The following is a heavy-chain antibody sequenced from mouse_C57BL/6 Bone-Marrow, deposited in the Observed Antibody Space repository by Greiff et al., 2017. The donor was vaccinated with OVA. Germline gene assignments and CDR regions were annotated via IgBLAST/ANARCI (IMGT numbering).Heavy chain of an antibody. V-gene: IGHV1-69*01. Sequence: QVQLQQSGAELVMPGASVKLSCKASGYTFTSYWMHWVKQRPGQGLEWIGEIDPSDSYTNYNQKFKGKSTLTVDKSSSTAYMQLSSLTSEDSAVYYCARLTYYYGSSYFDYWGQGTTLTVSS. CDR2: IDPSDSYT. CDR1: GYTFTSYW. J-gene: IGHJ2*01. CDR3: ARLTYYYGSSYFDY. D-gene: IGHD1-1*01.